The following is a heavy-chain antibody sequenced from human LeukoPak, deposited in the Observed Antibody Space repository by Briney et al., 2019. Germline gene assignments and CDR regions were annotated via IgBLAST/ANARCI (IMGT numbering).Heavy chain of an antibody. CDR3: AKDLYSVAGDY. Sequence: GGYLRLYCAASGFTFSTYAMSWVRQAPGKGLEWVSLISASGGSTHYADSVKGRFTISRDNSKNTRYLQMNSLRAEDTAVYYCAKDLYSVAGDYWGQGTLVTVSS. V-gene: IGHV3-23*01. CDR2: ISASGGST. J-gene: IGHJ4*02. CDR1: GFTFSTYA. D-gene: IGHD6-19*01.